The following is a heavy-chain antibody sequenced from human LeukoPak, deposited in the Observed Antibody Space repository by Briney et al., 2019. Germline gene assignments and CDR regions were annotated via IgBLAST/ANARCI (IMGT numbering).Heavy chain of an antibody. D-gene: IGHD6-19*01. V-gene: IGHV7-4-1*02. CDR3: ARDERQWLPRNPGY. J-gene: IGHJ4*02. Sequence: ASVKVSRKASGYTFTSYAMNWVRQAPGQGLEWMGWINTNTGNPTYAQGFTGRFVFSLDTSVSTAYLQISSLKAEDTAVYYCARDERQWLPRNPGYWGQGTLVTVSS. CDR2: INTNTGNP. CDR1: GYTFTSYA.